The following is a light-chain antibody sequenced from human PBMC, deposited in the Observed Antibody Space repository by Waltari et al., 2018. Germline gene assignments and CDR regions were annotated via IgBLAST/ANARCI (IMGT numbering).Light chain of an antibody. CDR1: QSVSNNF. Sequence: LVLTQYTGTLSLSHGERATLSRRASQSVSNNFLNWYQQKPGQAPRLLIHGASSRATGIPDRFSGSGSGTDFTLTISRLEPEDFAVYYCQQYDGVVLTFGGGTKVEI. CDR3: QQYDGVVLT. V-gene: IGKV3-20*01. CDR2: GAS. J-gene: IGKJ4*01.